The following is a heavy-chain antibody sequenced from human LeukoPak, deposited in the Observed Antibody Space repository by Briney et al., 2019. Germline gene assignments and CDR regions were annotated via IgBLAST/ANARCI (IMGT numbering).Heavy chain of an antibody. D-gene: IGHD5-24*01. CDR2: ISSSSSYI. CDR3: ARAVEMATTMLYYYYMDV. Sequence: PGGSLRLSCAASGFTFSSYSMNWVRQAPGKGLEWVSSISSSSSYIYYADSVKGRFTISRDNAKNSLYLQMNSLRAEDTAVYYCARAVEMATTMLYYYYMDVWGKGTTVTVSS. V-gene: IGHV3-21*01. J-gene: IGHJ6*03. CDR1: GFTFSSYS.